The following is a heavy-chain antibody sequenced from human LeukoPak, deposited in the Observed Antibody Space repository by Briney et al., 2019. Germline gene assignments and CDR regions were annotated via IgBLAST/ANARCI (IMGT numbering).Heavy chain of an antibody. CDR1: GYTFTSYG. V-gene: IGHV1-18*01. D-gene: IGHD2-2*01. Sequence: ASVKVSCKASGYTFTSYGISWVRQAPGQGLEWMGWISAYNGNTNYAQKHQGRVTMTTDTSRSTAYMEMRSLRYDDTAVYYCARDASPHLGYCSSNSCLNWFDPWGQGTLVTVSS. J-gene: IGHJ5*02. CDR2: ISAYNGNT. CDR3: ARDASPHLGYCSSNSCLNWFDP.